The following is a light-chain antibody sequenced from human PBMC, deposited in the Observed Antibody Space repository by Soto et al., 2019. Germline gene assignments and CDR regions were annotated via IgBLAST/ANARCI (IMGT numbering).Light chain of an antibody. CDR2: DTS. V-gene: IGKV1-33*01. Sequence: DIQMTQSPSSLSASVGDRVTITCQASQDISHYLNWYQQKPGKAPKLLIYDTSNLETGVPSKFSGSGSGTHFIFTISSLQPEDIATYYCQQFYNRPWTFGQGTKVEIE. CDR1: QDISHY. J-gene: IGKJ1*01. CDR3: QQFYNRPWT.